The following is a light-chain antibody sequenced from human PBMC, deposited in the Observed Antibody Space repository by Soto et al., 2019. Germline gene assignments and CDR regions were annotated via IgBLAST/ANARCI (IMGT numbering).Light chain of an antibody. CDR1: QNIRGW. Sequence: DIQMTQSPSTLSASVRHRVTITWWASQNIRGWLAWYKQKPGKAPKLLIYKASSLQHGVPARFSGSGSGTEFTLTISSLQSEDFAVYYCQQYNSWPLTFGPGTKVDI. J-gene: IGKJ3*01. CDR3: QQYNSWPLT. CDR2: KAS. V-gene: IGKV1-5*03.